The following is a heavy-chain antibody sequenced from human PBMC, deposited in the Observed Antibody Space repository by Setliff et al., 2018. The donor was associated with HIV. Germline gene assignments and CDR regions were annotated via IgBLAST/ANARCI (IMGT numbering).Heavy chain of an antibody. D-gene: IGHD5-12*01. CDR3: TTGPYNGYSY. V-gene: IGHV3-74*01. CDR2: ITNDVSAT. J-gene: IGHJ4*02. CDR1: GFAFSHYW. Sequence: SGFAFSHYWMHWVRQAPGKGLVWVSRITNDVSATTYADFVKGRFTISRGNAKNMVYLQMNSLRVEDTAIYYCTTGPYNGYSYWGQGTLVTVSS.